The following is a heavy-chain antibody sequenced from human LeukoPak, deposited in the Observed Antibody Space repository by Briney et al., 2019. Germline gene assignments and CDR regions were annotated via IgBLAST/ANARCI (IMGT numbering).Heavy chain of an antibody. CDR1: GFTFSDYN. Sequence: GGSLRLSCTVSGFTFSDYNMNWVRQAPGKGLEWVSSISGLSSYLYYSDSVKGRFTISRDNAKNSLYLQMNSLRAEDTALYYCAKDIRGVLGVIPLVYWGQGTLVTVSS. J-gene: IGHJ4*02. CDR2: ISGLSSYL. V-gene: IGHV3-21*04. D-gene: IGHD3-10*01. CDR3: AKDIRGVLGVIPLVY.